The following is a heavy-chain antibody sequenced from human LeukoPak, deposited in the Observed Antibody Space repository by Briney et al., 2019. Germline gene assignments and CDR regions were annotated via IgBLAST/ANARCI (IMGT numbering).Heavy chain of an antibody. CDR1: GFTFSSYA. J-gene: IGHJ6*02. V-gene: IGHV3-73*01. CDR3: TRVPGTTIYGMDV. D-gene: IGHD1-7*01. Sequence: PGGSLRLSCAASGFTFSSYAMSWVRQAPGKGLEWVGRIRSKANNYATAYSPSVKGRFTISRDDSKNTAYLQMNSLRTEDTAVYYCTRVPGTTIYGMDVWGQGTTVTVSS. CDR2: IRSKANNYAT.